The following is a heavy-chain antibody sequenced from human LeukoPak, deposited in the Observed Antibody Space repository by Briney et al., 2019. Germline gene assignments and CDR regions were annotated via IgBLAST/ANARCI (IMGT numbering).Heavy chain of an antibody. D-gene: IGHD1-26*01. CDR2: INHSGST. V-gene: IGHV4-34*01. Sequence: SETLSLTCAVYGGSFSGYYWSWIRQPPGKGLEWIGEINHSGSTNYNPSLKSRVTISVDTSKNQFSLKLSSVTAADTAVYYCARRVGPLYAFDIWGQGTMVTVSS. J-gene: IGHJ3*02. CDR1: GGSFSGYY. CDR3: ARRVGPLYAFDI.